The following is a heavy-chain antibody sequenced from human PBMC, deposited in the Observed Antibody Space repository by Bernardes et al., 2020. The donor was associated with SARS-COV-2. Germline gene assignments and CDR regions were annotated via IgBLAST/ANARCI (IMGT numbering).Heavy chain of an antibody. CDR1: GGSISSYY. CDR2: IYPSGSS. D-gene: IGHD2-8*01. J-gene: IGHJ4*02. CDR3: ARDTRWGVAHHFDY. V-gene: IGHV4-59*12. Sequence: LSLTCSVSGGSISSYYWSWIRQPPGKGLEWIGYIYPSGSSNYNPSLKSRVTMSVDNAKNSLYLQMNSLRAEDTAVYYCARDTRWGVAHHFDYWGQGTLVTVSS.